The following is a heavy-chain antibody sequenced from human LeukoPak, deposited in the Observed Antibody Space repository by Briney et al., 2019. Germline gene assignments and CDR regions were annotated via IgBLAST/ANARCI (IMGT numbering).Heavy chain of an antibody. D-gene: IGHD3-9*01. V-gene: IGHV3-48*03. J-gene: IGHJ4*02. Sequence: GGSLRLSCAASGFTFSSYEMNWVRQAPGKGLEWISYISASGTLTHYADSVEGRFTISRDNAENSLYLQMNSLRVEDTAVYYCARAYYDILTAYNPYFDYWGQGTLVTVSS. CDR1: GFTFSSYE. CDR2: ISASGTLT. CDR3: ARAYYDILTAYNPYFDY.